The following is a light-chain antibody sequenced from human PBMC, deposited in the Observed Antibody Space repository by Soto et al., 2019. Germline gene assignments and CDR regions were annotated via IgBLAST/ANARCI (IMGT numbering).Light chain of an antibody. V-gene: IGLV2-14*01. J-gene: IGLJ2*01. CDR2: EVS. CDR3: SSYTSSRTMV. Sequence: QSALTQPASVSGSPGQSITISCTGTSSDVGGYNYVSWYQQHPGKAPKLMIYEVSNRPSGVSNRFSGSKSGNTASLTISGLQAEDVADYYCSSYTSSRTMVFGGGTQPTVL. CDR1: SSDVGGYNY.